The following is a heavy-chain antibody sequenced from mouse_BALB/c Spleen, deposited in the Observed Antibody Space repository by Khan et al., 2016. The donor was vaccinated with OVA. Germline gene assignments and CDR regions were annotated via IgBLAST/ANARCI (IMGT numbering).Heavy chain of an antibody. Sequence: QVQLQQPGPELVKPGASLKVSCKASGYKFTDYIIGWVKQSTRQGLEWIGDIFPGSGTPYYNEKFKDKATLTADKSSNTAYMQLSSLTSEDSAVDFCARGGYSVFAYGGQGTLVTVSA. D-gene: IGHD2-14*01. V-gene: IGHV1-77*01. CDR3: ARGGYSVFAY. CDR2: IFPGSGTP. CDR1: GYKFTDYI. J-gene: IGHJ3*01.